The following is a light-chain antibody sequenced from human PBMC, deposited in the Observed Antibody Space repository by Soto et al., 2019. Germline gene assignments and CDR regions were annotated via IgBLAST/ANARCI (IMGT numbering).Light chain of an antibody. CDR2: RNN. Sequence: QPVLTQPPSASGTPGQRVTISCSGSSSNIGSNYVYWYQQLPGTAPKLHIYRNNQRPSGVPDRFSGSKSGTSASLAISGLRSEDEADYYCAAWDDSLTRGVFGGGTKVTVL. CDR3: AAWDDSLTRGV. V-gene: IGLV1-47*01. CDR1: SSNIGSNY. J-gene: IGLJ2*01.